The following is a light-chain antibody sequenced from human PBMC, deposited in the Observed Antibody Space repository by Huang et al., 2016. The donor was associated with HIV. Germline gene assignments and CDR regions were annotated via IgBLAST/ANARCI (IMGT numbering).Light chain of an antibody. CDR1: QSVNSD. V-gene: IGKV3-15*01. CDR2: SAS. J-gene: IGKJ4*01. Sequence: EIEMTQSPAILCVSPGERAPLSCRASQSVNSDLAWYLQKPGQAPRLLIYSASTRAIGIPAKFNGTGSGTEFSLSISNLQSDDFGVYYCQQYNDWPPLTFGGGTKVEI. CDR3: QQYNDWPPLT.